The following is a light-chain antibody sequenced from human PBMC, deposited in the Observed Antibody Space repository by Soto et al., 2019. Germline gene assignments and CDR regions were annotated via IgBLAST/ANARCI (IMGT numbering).Light chain of an antibody. CDR3: QRYNSYPWT. Sequence: DIQMTQSPSTLSASVGDRVTITCRASQSISSWLAWYQQKPGKAPKLLIYKASSLESGVPSRFSGSGSGTEFPLTISSLQPDYFATYSGQRYNSYPWTFGQGTKVEIK. CDR2: KAS. CDR1: QSISSW. V-gene: IGKV1-5*03. J-gene: IGKJ1*01.